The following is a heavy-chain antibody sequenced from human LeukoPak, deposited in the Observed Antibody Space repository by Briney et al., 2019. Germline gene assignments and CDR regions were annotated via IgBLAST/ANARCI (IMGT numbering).Heavy chain of an antibody. V-gene: IGHV3-53*01. Sequence: GGSLRLSCAASGFTFSSYAMSWVRQAPGKGLEWVSVIYSGGSTYYADSVKGRFTISRDNSKNTLYLQMNSLRAEDTAVYYCARDLRDLGEQWLEGLGYWGQGTLVTVSS. J-gene: IGHJ4*02. CDR1: GFTFSSYA. CDR2: IYSGGST. D-gene: IGHD6-19*01. CDR3: ARDLRDLGEQWLEGLGY.